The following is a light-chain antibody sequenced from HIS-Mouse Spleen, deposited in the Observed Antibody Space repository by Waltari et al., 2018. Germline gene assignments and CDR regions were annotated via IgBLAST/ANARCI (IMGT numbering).Light chain of an antibody. Sequence: SSELTQDPAVSVALGQTVRITCQGDSLRSYYASWYQQKPGQAPVLVIYGKNNRPAGIQDRFSGSSSGKTASLTITGAQAEDEADYYCNSRDSSGNHVVFGGGTKLTVL. CDR2: GKN. J-gene: IGLJ2*01. CDR3: NSRDSSGNHVV. V-gene: IGLV3-19*01. CDR1: SLRSYY.